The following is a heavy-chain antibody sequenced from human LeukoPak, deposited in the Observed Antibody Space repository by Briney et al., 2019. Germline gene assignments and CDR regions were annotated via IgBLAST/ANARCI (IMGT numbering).Heavy chain of an antibody. D-gene: IGHD4-23*01. CDR3: ASRHAERWYNGYYYYMDV. CDR1: GGSISSSSYY. V-gene: IGHV4-39*07. J-gene: IGHJ6*03. Sequence: PSETLSLTCTVSGGSISSSSYYWGWIRQPPGKGPEWIGSIYYSGSTYYNPSLKSRVTISVDTSKNQLSLKLSSVTAADTAVYYCASRHAERWYNGYYYYMDVWGKGTTVTVSS. CDR2: IYYSGST.